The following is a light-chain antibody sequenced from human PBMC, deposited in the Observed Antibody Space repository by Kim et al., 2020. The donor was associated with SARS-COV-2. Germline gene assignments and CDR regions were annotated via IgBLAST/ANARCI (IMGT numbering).Light chain of an antibody. J-gene: IGKJ2*01. Sequence: SASVGDRVTITCRASQGISHYLAWYQQKPGKVPKLLIYAASTLQSGVPSRFSGSGSGTDFTLTISSLQPEDVATYYCQKYNSASSTFGQGTKLDI. CDR2: AAS. V-gene: IGKV1-27*01. CDR3: QKYNSASST. CDR1: QGISHY.